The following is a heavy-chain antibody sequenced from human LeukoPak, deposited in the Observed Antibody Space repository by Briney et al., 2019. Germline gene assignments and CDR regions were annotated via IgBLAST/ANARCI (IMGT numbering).Heavy chain of an antibody. Sequence: PGGSLRLSCAASGFTVSSNFMSWVRQAPGKGLEWVSVIFSGGTIYYADSVKGRFTISRDNSKNTLCLQINNLRAEDTAVYYCARGAIPAVLYYFDYWGQGSLVTVSS. J-gene: IGHJ4*02. V-gene: IGHV3-66*01. D-gene: IGHD1-14*01. CDR3: ARGAIPAVLYYFDY. CDR1: GFTVSSNF. CDR2: IFSGGTI.